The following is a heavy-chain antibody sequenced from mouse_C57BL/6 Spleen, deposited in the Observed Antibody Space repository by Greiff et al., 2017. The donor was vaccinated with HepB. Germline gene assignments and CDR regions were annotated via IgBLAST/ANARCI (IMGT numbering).Heavy chain of an antibody. Sequence: QVQLKQPGAELVRPGTSVKLSCKASGYTFTSYWMHWVKQRPGQGLEWIGVIDPSDSYTNYNQKFKGKATLTVDTSSSTAYMQLSSLTSEDSAVYYCRYYYGSTPYYFDYWGQGTTLTVSS. J-gene: IGHJ2*01. D-gene: IGHD1-1*01. V-gene: IGHV1-59*01. CDR1: GYTFTSYW. CDR3: RYYYGSTPYYFDY. CDR2: IDPSDSYT.